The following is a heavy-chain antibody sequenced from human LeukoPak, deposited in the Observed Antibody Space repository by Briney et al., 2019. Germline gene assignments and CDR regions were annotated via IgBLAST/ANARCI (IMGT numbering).Heavy chain of an antibody. CDR2: INHEGGGI. CDR3: ARAPYYYGSGSYYTAEYFQH. D-gene: IGHD3-10*01. CDR1: GFTFSESW. Sequence: GGSLRLSCAASGFTFSESWMTWVRQVPGLGLEWVAHINHEGGGIQYVDSVKGRFTISRDNAKNSLYLQMNSLRAEDTAVYYCARAPYYYGSGSYYTAEYFQHWGQGTLVTVSS. J-gene: IGHJ1*01. V-gene: IGHV3-7*01.